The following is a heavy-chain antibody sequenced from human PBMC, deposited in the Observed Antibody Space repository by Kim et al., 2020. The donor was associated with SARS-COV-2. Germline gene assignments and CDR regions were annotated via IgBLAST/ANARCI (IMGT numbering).Heavy chain of an antibody. J-gene: IGHJ6*02. Sequence: SQTLSLTCTVSGGSISSYYWSWIRQPPGKGLEWIGYIYYSGSTNYNPSLKSRVTISVDTSKNQFSLKLSSVTAADTAVYYCARAPSSSWPYYYYYGMDVWGQGTTVTVSS. CDR2: IYYSGST. CDR1: GGSISSYY. D-gene: IGHD6-13*01. CDR3: ARAPSSSWPYYYYYGMDV. V-gene: IGHV4-59*01.